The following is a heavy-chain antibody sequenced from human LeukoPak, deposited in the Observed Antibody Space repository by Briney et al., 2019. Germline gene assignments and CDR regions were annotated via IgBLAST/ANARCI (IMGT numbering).Heavy chain of an antibody. D-gene: IGHD3-3*01. Sequence: GGSLRLSCAASGFTFNSDWMTWVRQAPGKGLEWVANINQDGSKKYYVDSVKGRFTISRDNAKNSAYLQMNSLRAEDTAVYYCARHLKLRFLESEAWFDPWGQGTLVTVSS. CDR1: GFTFNSDW. V-gene: IGHV3-7*01. J-gene: IGHJ5*02. CDR3: ARHLKLRFLESEAWFDP. CDR2: INQDGSKK.